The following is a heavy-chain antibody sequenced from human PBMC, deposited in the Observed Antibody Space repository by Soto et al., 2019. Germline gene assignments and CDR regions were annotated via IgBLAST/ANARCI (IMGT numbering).Heavy chain of an antibody. V-gene: IGHV3-48*03. D-gene: IGHD2-21*01. CDR3: ARDWGGTHYYYGMDV. CDR1: GFTFSSYE. Sequence: EVQLVESGGGLVQPGGSLRLSCAASGFTFSSYEMNWVRQAPGKGLEWVSYISSSGSTIYYADSVKGRFTISRDNAKNSLYLQMNSLRAEDTAVYYCARDWGGTHYYYGMDVWGQGTTVTVSS. J-gene: IGHJ6*02. CDR2: ISSSGSTI.